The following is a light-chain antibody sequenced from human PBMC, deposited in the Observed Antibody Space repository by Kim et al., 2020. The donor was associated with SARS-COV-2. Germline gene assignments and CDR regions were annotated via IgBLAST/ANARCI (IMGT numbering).Light chain of an antibody. V-gene: IGLV2-8*01. J-gene: IGLJ1*01. CDR3: SSYAGTNNYV. CDR2: EVN. Sequence: QSVTSSCTGTSSDVGNYKYVSWYQQHPGKAPKFIIYEVNKRPSGVPDRFSGSKSGNTASLTVSGLQAEDEAHYYCSSYAGTNNYVFGTGTKVTVL. CDR1: SSDVGNYKY.